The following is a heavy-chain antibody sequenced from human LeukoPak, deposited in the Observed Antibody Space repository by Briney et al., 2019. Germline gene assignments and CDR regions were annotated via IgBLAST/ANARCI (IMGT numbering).Heavy chain of an antibody. J-gene: IGHJ4*02. CDR1: VGTFSSYA. Sequence: SVKVSCKASVGTFSSYAISWVRQAPGQGLEWMGRIIPILGIANYAQKFQGRVTITADKSTSTAYMELSSLRSEDTAVYYCARGRGVGAPSGYFDYWGQGTLVTVSS. CDR3: ARGRGVGAPSGYFDY. CDR2: IIPILGIA. D-gene: IGHD1-26*01. V-gene: IGHV1-69*04.